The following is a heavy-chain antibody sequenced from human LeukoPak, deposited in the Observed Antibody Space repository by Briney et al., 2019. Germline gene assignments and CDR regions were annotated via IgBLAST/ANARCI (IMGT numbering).Heavy chain of an antibody. V-gene: IGHV3-48*02. J-gene: IGHJ4*02. CDR3: ATKMATPGTFES. D-gene: IGHD5-24*01. CDR1: GFTFGTYN. Sequence: PGGSLRLSCAASGFTFGTYNMNGLRQAPGKGLEGGSYISCSSSTIHYAVSVKGRFTISRDNAENSLYLNMKRLRDEDTSVYYCATKMATPGTFESWGQGTLVTVSS. CDR2: ISCSSSTI.